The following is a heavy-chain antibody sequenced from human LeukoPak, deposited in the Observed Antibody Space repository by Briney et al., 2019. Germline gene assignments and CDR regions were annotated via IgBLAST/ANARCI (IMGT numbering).Heavy chain of an antibody. CDR1: GYSFTSYW. CDR3: ARTTGTTWDAFDI. Sequence: GESLKISCKGSGYSFTSYWVGWVRQMPGKGLEWMGIIYPGDSDTRYSPSFQGQVTISADKSISTAYLQWSSLKASDTAMYYCARTTGTTWDAFDIWGQGTMVTVSS. CDR2: IYPGDSDT. D-gene: IGHD1-1*01. V-gene: IGHV5-51*01. J-gene: IGHJ3*02.